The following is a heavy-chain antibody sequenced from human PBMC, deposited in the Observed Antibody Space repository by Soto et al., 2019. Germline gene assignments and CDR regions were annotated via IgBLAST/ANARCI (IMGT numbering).Heavy chain of an antibody. D-gene: IGHD3-22*01. Sequence: LRLSCAASGFTFSSYAMSWVRQAPGKGLEWVPAVSGSADTRYYADSVKGRFTISRDNSKNTLYLQMNSLRAEDTAVYYCAKPLGHYYDSSGYYPDYWGQGTLVTVSS. J-gene: IGHJ4*02. CDR1: GFTFSSYA. CDR3: AKPLGHYYDSSGYYPDY. CDR2: VSGSADTR. V-gene: IGHV3-23*01.